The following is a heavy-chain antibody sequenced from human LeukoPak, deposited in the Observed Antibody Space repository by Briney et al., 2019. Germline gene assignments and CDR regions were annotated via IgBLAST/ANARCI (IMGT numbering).Heavy chain of an antibody. CDR3: ARAGYVGMAPIDY. Sequence: PSETLSLTCAVSGGSISSGGYSWSWIRQPPGKGLEWIGYIYHSGSTYYNPSLKSRVTISVDRSKNQFSLKLSSVTAADTAVYYCARAGYVGMAPIDYWGQGTLVTVSS. J-gene: IGHJ4*02. CDR1: GGSISSGGYS. D-gene: IGHD5-24*01. CDR2: IYHSGST. V-gene: IGHV4-30-2*01.